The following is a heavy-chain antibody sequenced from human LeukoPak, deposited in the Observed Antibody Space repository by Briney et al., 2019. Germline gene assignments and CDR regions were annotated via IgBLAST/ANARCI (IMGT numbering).Heavy chain of an antibody. CDR3: ARDQPLLIRGGRLYWYFDL. V-gene: IGHV4-59*01. CDR1: GGSISSYY. CDR2: IYYSGST. Sequence: PSETLSLTCIVSGGSISSYYWSWIRQPPGKGLEWIGYIYYSGSTNYNPSLKSRVTMSADTSRNQFSLRLSSVTAADTAVYYCARDQPLLIRGGRLYWYFDLWGRGTLVTVSS. D-gene: IGHD3-10*01. J-gene: IGHJ2*01.